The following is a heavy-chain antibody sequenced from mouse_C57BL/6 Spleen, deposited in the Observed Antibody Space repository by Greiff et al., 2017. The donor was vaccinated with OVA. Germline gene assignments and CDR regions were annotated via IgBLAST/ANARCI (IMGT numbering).Heavy chain of an antibody. CDR2: IWSGGST. Sequence: VKLQESGPGLVQPSQSLSITCTVSGFSLTSYGVHWVRQSPGTGLEWLGVIWSGGSTDYNAAFISRLSISKDNSKSQVFFKMNRLQADDTAIYYCARKGGVYDGYPYYAMDYWGQGTSVTVSS. CDR1: GFSLTSYG. CDR3: ARKGGVYDGYPYYAMDY. D-gene: IGHD2-3*01. J-gene: IGHJ4*01. V-gene: IGHV2-2*01.